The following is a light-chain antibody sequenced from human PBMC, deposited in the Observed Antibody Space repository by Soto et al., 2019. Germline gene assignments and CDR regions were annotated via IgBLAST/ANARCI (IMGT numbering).Light chain of an antibody. J-gene: IGLJ2*01. CDR1: SGHGNYV. CDR2: VKSDGSP. Sequence: QLVLTQSPSASASLGASVKLSCTLSSGHGNYVIAWHQQQPEKGPRYLMKVKSDGSPNKGDGIPDRFSGSSSGAERYLVISSLQSEDEADYYCQTWDTGIVVFGGGTKLTVL. CDR3: QTWDTGIVV. V-gene: IGLV4-69*01.